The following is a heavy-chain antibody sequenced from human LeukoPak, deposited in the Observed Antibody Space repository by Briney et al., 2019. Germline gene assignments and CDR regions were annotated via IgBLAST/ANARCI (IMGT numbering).Heavy chain of an antibody. Sequence: ASVKVSCKASGGTFSSYAISWVRQAPGQGLEWMGWINPNSGGTNYAQKFQGRVTMTRDTSISTAYMELSRLRSDDTAVYYCGTGTGPFDYWGQGTLVTVSS. CDR3: GTGTGPFDY. J-gene: IGHJ4*02. CDR2: INPNSGGT. CDR1: GGTFSSYA. V-gene: IGHV1-2*02. D-gene: IGHD1/OR15-1a*01.